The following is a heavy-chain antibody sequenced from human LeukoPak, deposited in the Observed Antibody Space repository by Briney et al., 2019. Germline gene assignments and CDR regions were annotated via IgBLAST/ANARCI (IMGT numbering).Heavy chain of an antibody. Sequence: VASVKVSCKASGYTFTNFYMHWVRQAPGQGLEWMGVINPSGGITTYAQKFQGRVTMTRDTSTSTVYMDLSRLRSDDTAVYYCARGRKSLFDYWGQGTLVTVS. V-gene: IGHV1-46*01. CDR3: ARGRKSLFDY. CDR1: GYTFTNFY. CDR2: INPSGGIT. J-gene: IGHJ4*02.